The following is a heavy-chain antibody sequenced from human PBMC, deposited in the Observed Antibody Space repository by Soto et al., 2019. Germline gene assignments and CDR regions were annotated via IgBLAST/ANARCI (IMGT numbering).Heavy chain of an antibody. D-gene: IGHD1-1*01. J-gene: IGHJ4*02. CDR3: AGQQLIRDF. CDR2: IYPSDSET. Sequence: GESLKISCKTSGYSFPNYWIACVRQMPGKGLEWMGIIYPSDSETRYSPSFQRQVTISADKSISTTYLHWSSLTASDTDMYYCAGQQLIRDFWGQGPRVPVSS. V-gene: IGHV5-51*01. CDR1: GYSFPNYW.